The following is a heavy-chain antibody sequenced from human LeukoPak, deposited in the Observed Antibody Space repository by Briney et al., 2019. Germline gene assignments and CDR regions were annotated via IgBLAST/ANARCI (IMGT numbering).Heavy chain of an antibody. CDR2: INHSGST. CDR3: ARGPGANTKFDY. Sequence: SETLSLTCAVYGGSFSGYYWSWIRQPPGKGLEWIGEINHSGSTNYNPSLKSQVTISVDTSKNQFSLKLSSVTAADTAVYYCARGPGANTKFDYWGQGTLVTVSS. CDR1: GGSFSGYY. D-gene: IGHD3-10*01. V-gene: IGHV4-34*01. J-gene: IGHJ4*02.